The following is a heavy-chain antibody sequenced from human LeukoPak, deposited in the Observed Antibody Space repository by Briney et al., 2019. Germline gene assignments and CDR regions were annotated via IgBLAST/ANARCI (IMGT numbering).Heavy chain of an antibody. J-gene: IGHJ6*02. D-gene: IGHD5-12*01. CDR3: ATVRGWLRPYDMDV. Sequence: ASVKVSCKASGYTFTSYDINWVRQATGQGLEWMGWMSPNSGNTGYAQKFQGRVTMTEDTSTDTAYMELSSLRSEDTAVYYCATVRGWLRPYDMDVWGQGTTVTVSS. CDR1: GYTFTSYD. V-gene: IGHV1-8*01. CDR2: MSPNSGNT.